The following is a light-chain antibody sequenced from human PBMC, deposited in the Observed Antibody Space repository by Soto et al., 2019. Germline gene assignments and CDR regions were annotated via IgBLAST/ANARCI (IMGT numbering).Light chain of an antibody. J-gene: IGLJ1*01. CDR3: SSYTSSSTYV. V-gene: IGLV2-14*01. Sequence: QSVLTQPASVSGSPGPSITISCTGTSSDVGGYNYVSWYQHHPGKAPKLMIYEVSNRPSGVSNRFSGSKSGNTASLTISGLLAEDEADYYCSSYTSSSTYVFGTGTKVTVL. CDR1: SSDVGGYNY. CDR2: EVS.